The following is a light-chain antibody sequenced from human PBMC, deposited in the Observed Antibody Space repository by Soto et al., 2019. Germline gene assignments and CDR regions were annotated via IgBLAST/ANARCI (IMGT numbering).Light chain of an antibody. Sequence: EIVLTQSPVTLSLSPGERATLSCRASQSVSSSYLAWYQQKPGQAPRLLIYGASSRATGIPDRFSGSGSGTDFTLTISRLEPEDFAVYYCQQYRTFGQGTKVE. V-gene: IGKV3-20*01. CDR3: QQYRT. J-gene: IGKJ1*01. CDR2: GAS. CDR1: QSVSSSY.